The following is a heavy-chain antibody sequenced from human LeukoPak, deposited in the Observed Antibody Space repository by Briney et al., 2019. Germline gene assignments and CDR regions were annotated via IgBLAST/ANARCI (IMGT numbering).Heavy chain of an antibody. CDR3: ASSIPGATVAS. V-gene: IGHV1-18*01. CDR1: GYTFTSYG. Sequence: ASVKVSCKASGYTFTSYGISWVRQAPGQGLEWMGWISAYNGNTNYAQKLQGRVTMTTDTSTSTAYMALRSLRSDDTAVYYCASSIPGATVASWGQGTLVTVSS. CDR2: ISAYNGNT. J-gene: IGHJ5*02. D-gene: IGHD4-23*01.